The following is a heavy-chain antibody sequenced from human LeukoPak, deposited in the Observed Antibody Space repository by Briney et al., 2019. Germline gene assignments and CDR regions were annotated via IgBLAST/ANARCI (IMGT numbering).Heavy chain of an antibody. V-gene: IGHV4-34*01. CDR1: GGSFSGYY. J-gene: IGHJ4*02. Sequence: PSETLSLTCAVYGGSFSGYYWSWIRQPPGKGLEWIGEINHSGSTNYNPSLKSRFTISVDTSKNQFSLKLSSVTAADTAVYYCARVRSDYYDSTAGGFDYWGQGTLVTVSS. D-gene: IGHD3-22*01. CDR3: ARVRSDYYDSTAGGFDY. CDR2: INHSGST.